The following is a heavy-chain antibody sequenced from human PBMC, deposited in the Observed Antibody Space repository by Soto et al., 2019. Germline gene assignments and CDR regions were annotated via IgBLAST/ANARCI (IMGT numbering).Heavy chain of an antibody. D-gene: IGHD6-19*01. CDR2: IWYDGGNK. CDR1: GFNFSSYV. CDR3: ARDGQWLPRDGLRSSYYFDY. J-gene: IGHJ4*02. Sequence: QVQLVESGGGVVQPGRSLRLSCAASGFNFSSYVMHWVRQAPGKGLEWVVVIWYDGGNKYYADSVKGRFTISRDNSKNTLYLQMNSLRAEDTAVYYCARDGQWLPRDGLRSSYYFDYWGQGTLVTVSS. V-gene: IGHV3-33*01.